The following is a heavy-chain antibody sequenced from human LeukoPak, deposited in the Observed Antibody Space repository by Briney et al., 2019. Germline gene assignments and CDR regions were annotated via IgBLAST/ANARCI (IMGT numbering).Heavy chain of an antibody. D-gene: IGHD6-13*01. CDR2: FGPEDGET. CDR3: ATRLPRYSSSWHYYYYGMDV. J-gene: IGHJ6*02. Sequence: GAAEKVSCKVSGYTLTQLSMQWVRQAPGDGLEGRGGFGPEDGETIYAQKFQGRVTMTEDTSTDTAYMELSSLRSEDTAVYYCATRLPRYSSSWHYYYYGMDVWGQGTTVTVSS. V-gene: IGHV1-24*01. CDR1: GYTLTQLS.